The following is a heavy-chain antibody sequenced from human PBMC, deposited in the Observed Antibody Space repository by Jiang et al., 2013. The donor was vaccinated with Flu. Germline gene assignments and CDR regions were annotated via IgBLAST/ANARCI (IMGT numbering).Heavy chain of an antibody. CDR3: ARVGVGMATISDNWFDP. J-gene: IGHJ5*02. CDR1: GYTFTGYY. V-gene: IGHV1-2*02. D-gene: IGHD5-24*01. CDR2: INPNSGGT. Sequence: VKKPGASVKVSCKASGYTFTGYYMHWVRQAPGQGLEWMGWINPNSGGTNYAQKFQGRVTMTRDTSISTAYMELSRLRSDDTAVYYCARVGVGMATISDNWFDPWGQGTLVTVSS.